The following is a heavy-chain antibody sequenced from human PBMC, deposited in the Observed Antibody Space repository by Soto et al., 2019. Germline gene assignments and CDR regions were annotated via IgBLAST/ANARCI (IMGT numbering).Heavy chain of an antibody. CDR1: GFTFSNYA. D-gene: IGHD1-26*01. CDR2: ISGSGGST. CDR3: ARTGINSGSYLDAFDI. J-gene: IGHJ3*02. V-gene: IGHV3-23*01. Sequence: GGSLRLSCAASGFTFSNYAMSWVRQAPGKGLEWVSAISGSGGSTYYADSVKGRFTISRDNSKNTLYLQMNSLRAEDTAVYYCARTGINSGSYLDAFDIWGQGTMVTVSS.